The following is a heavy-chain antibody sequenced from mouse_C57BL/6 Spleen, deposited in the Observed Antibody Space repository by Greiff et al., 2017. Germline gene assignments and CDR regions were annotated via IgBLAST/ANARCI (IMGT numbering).Heavy chain of an antibody. Sequence: EVKLMESGGGLVKPGGSLKLSCAASGFTFSDYGMHWVRQAPEKGLEWVAYISSGSSTIYYADTVKGRFTISIDNAKNTLFLQVTGLRSEDTAMYYCASSISIPYFDVWGTGTTVTVSS. CDR1: GFTFSDYG. CDR3: ASSISIPYFDV. V-gene: IGHV5-17*01. J-gene: IGHJ1*03. CDR2: ISSGSSTI.